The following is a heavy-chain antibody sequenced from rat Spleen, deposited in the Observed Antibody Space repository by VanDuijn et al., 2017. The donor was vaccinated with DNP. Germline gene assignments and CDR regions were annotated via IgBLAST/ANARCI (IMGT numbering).Heavy chain of an antibody. V-gene: IGHV5-25*01. CDR2: ISYGGGST. CDR1: GFTFSDYG. Sequence: VQLVESGGGLVQPGRSMKLSCAASGFTFSDYGIAWVRQAPTKGLEWVASISYGGGSTYYRESVLGRFTISRDPAKSTLYLHMDSLRSEDTATYFCAREQHYYLDYWGQGTLVTVSS. J-gene: IGHJ3*01. D-gene: IGHD1-1*01. CDR3: AREQHYYLDY.